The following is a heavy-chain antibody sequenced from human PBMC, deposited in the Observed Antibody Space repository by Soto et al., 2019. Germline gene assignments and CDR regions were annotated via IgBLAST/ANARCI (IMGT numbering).Heavy chain of an antibody. CDR2: IYPGDSDT. CDR1: GYSFTSYW. V-gene: IGHV5-51*01. CDR3: ARHRGHIVATTDPYYYYYGMDV. J-gene: IGHJ6*02. D-gene: IGHD5-12*01. Sequence: GESLKISCKGSGYSFTSYWIGWVRQMPGKGLEWMGIIYPGDSDTRYSPSFQGQVTISADKSISTAYLQWSSLKASDTAMYYCARHRGHIVATTDPYYYYYGMDVWGQGTTVTVSS.